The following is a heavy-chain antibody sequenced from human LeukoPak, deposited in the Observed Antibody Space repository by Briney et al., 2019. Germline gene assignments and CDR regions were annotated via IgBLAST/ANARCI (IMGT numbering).Heavy chain of an antibody. CDR1: GFTFNTSGFTFSTYA. CDR3: ASGMAGYFDL. D-gene: IGHD1-26*01. Sequence: GGSLRLSCAASGFTFNTSGFTFSTYAMNWVRQAPGKGLEWVSAISGSGRSTYYAGSVKGRFTISRDNAKNTLYLQMNSLRAEDTAVYYCASGMAGYFDLWGQGTLVTVSS. J-gene: IGHJ4*02. V-gene: IGHV3-23*01. CDR2: ISGSGRST.